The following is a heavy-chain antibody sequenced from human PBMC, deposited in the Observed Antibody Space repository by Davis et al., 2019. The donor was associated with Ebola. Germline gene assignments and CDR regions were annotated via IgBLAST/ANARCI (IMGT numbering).Heavy chain of an antibody. V-gene: IGHV4-59*10. Sequence: PSETLSLTCAVYGGSISSYYWSWIRQPAGKGLEWIGRIYTSGSTNYNPSLKSRVTMSVDTSKNQFSLKLSSVTAADTAVYYCARGYYYGSGSYSGYFDYWGQGTLVTVSS. CDR2: IYTSGST. D-gene: IGHD3-10*01. CDR3: ARGYYYGSGSYSGYFDY. J-gene: IGHJ4*02. CDR1: GGSISSYY.